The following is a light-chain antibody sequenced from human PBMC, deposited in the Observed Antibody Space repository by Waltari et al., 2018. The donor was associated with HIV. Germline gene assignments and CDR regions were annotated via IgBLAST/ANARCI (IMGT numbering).Light chain of an antibody. Sequence: DIQMTQSPSSLSASVGDRVTITCQASRDISNYLNWYQQKQGKAPKLLIYDAASLETGVPSRFSGSGSGTDFTFTISSLQPEDIATYYCQQYDNLPITCGPGTKVDIK. CDR1: RDISNY. CDR2: DAA. J-gene: IGKJ3*01. CDR3: QQYDNLPIT. V-gene: IGKV1-33*01.